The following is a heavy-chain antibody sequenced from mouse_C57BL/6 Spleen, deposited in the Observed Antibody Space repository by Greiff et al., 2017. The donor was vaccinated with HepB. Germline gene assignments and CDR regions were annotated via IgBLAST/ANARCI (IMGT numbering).Heavy chain of an antibody. CDR3: TTGGYGNYYFDY. CDR2: IDPENGDT. V-gene: IGHV14-4*01. D-gene: IGHD2-10*02. Sequence: EVQLQQSGAELVRPGASVKLSCTASGFNIKDDYMHWVKQRPEQGLEWIGWIDPENGDTEYASKFQGKATITAETSSTTAYLPLSSLTSEDTAVYYCTTGGYGNYYFDYWGQGTTLTVSS. J-gene: IGHJ2*01. CDR1: GFNIKDDY.